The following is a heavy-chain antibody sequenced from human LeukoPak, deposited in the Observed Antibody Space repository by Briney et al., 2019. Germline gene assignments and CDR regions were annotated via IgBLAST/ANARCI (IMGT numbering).Heavy chain of an antibody. CDR2: ISAYNGNT. CDR3: ARGPMKHAYYFDY. J-gene: IGHJ4*02. Sequence: ASVKVSCKASGYTFTSYGISCVRQAPGQGLEWMGWISAYNGNTNYAQKLQGRVTMQTDTSTRTAYMELRSLRYDDTAVYYCARGPMKHAYYFDYWGQGTLVTVSS. V-gene: IGHV1-18*01. CDR1: GYTFTSYG.